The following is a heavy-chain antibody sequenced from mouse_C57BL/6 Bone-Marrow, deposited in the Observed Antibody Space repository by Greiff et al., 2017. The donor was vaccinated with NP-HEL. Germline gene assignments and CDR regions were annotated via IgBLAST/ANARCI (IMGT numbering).Heavy chain of an antibody. J-gene: IGHJ2*01. Sequence: EVKLVDSGGGLVQSGRSLRLSCATSGFTFSDFYMEWVRQAPGKGLEWIAASRNKANDYTTEYSASVKGRFIVSRDTSQSILYLQMNALRAEDTAIYYCARDDYYGSPLYFDYWGQGTTLTVSS. CDR1: GFTFSDFY. CDR3: ARDDYYGSPLYFDY. CDR2: SRNKANDYTT. D-gene: IGHD1-1*01. V-gene: IGHV7-1*01.